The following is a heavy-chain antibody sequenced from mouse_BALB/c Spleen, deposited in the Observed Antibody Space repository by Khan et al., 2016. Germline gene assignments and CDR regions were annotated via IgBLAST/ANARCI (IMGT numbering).Heavy chain of an antibody. CDR1: GYTFTSYW. J-gene: IGHJ3*01. Sequence: QVQLQQSGAELARPGASVKLSCKASGYTFTSYWMQWVKQRPGQGLEWIGAIYPGDGDTRYTQKFKGKATLTADKSSSTAYMQLSSLASEDSAVYYCAIEVGLGLGLRAWFAYWGQGTLVTVSA. D-gene: IGHD3-1*01. CDR3: AIEVGLGLGLRAWFAY. V-gene: IGHV1-87*01. CDR2: IYPGDGDT.